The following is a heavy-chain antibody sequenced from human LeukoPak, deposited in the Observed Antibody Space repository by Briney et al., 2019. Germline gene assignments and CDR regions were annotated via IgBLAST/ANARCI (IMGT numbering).Heavy chain of an antibody. Sequence: GGSLRLSCVASGFTFSDAWISWVRQALGKGLEWVGRIQSKTDGGTLYYAAPVKDRFTISRDDSKDTVYLQMNTLKTEDTAVYYCTTARTSTGEKNYWGQGTLVTVSS. J-gene: IGHJ4*02. CDR3: TTARTSTGEKNY. D-gene: IGHD7-27*01. V-gene: IGHV3-15*01. CDR2: IQSKTDGGTL. CDR1: GFTFSDAW.